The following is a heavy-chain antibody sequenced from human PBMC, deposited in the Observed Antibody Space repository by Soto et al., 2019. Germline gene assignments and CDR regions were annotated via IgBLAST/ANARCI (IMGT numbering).Heavy chain of an antibody. Sequence: SETLSLTCTVSGGSISSSSYYWGWIRQPSGKGLEWIGSIYYSGSTYYNPSLKSRVAISIDTSKNQFSLKLSSVTAADTAVYYCASSYGDYVSYWGQGTLVTVS. J-gene: IGHJ4*02. D-gene: IGHD4-17*01. CDR1: GGSISSSSYY. CDR3: ASSYGDYVSY. CDR2: IYYSGST. V-gene: IGHV4-39*01.